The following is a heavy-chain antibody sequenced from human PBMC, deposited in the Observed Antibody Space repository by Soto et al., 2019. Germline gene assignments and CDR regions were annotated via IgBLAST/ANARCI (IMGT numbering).Heavy chain of an antibody. CDR2: ISNSGST. J-gene: IGHJ4*02. CDR3: ATESGSTYGYFDH. CDR1: GGSVTSDEDY. V-gene: IGHV4-30-4*01. Sequence: SEPLSLTCTVSGGSVTSDEDYWTWIRQSPGKGLEWIGYISNSGSTGYNPSLKTRLSMSVDRSKNQFTLRLTSVTAADTAVYFCATESGSTYGYFDHWGQGTQVTVS. D-gene: IGHD5-18*01.